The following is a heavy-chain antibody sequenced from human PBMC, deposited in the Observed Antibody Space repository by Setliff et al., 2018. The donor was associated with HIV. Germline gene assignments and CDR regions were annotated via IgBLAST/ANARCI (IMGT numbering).Heavy chain of an antibody. Sequence: ASVKVSCKASGYTFTNYAMHWVRQAPGQRLEWMGWINAGNGNTKYSQKFQGRVTITGDTSASTAYMELSSLRSEDTAVYYCAGAAEGYSGYDPDYYYYYGMDVWGQGTTVTVSS. CDR3: AGAAEGYSGYDPDYYYYYGMDV. V-gene: IGHV1-3*01. CDR1: GYTFTNYA. D-gene: IGHD5-12*01. CDR2: INAGNGNT. J-gene: IGHJ6*02.